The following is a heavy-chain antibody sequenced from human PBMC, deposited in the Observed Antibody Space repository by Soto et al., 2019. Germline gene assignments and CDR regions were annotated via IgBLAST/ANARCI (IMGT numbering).Heavy chain of an antibody. CDR3: ARASSSSSAADY. CDR1: GESISSGGSY. D-gene: IGHD6-6*01. J-gene: IGHJ4*02. CDR2: IYNTESA. Sequence: QVQLQESGPGLVKPSQTLSLTCNVSGESISSGGSYWSWIRHHPGKGLEWIGYIYNTESAYYNPSLKSHVTISIDTSKNHFAMRLSSVTAEDTAVYYCARASSSSSAADYLGQVTLATVSS. V-gene: IGHV4-31*01.